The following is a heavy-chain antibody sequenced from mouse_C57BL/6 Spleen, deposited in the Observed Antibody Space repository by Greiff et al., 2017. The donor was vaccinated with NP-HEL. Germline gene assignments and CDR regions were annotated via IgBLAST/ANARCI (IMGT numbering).Heavy chain of an antibody. D-gene: IGHD2-4*01. CDR1: GYTFTSYW. CDR2: IDPSDSET. V-gene: IGHV1-52*01. Sequence: VKLQQPGAELVRPGSSVKLSCKASGYTFTSYWMHWVKQRPIQGLEWIGNIDPSDSETHYNQKFKDKATLTVDKSSSTAYMQLSSLTSEDSAVYYCARGAYDYDGSWFAYWGQGTLVTVSA. J-gene: IGHJ3*01. CDR3: ARGAYDYDGSWFAY.